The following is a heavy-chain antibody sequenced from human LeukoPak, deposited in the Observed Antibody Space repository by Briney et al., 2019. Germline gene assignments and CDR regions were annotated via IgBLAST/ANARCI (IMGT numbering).Heavy chain of an antibody. J-gene: IGHJ3*02. D-gene: IGHD4-23*01. V-gene: IGHV4-4*02. Sequence: PSETLSLTCVVSGGSISSSNWWSWVRQPPGKGLEWIGEIHHRGSTNHNPSLKGRVTISVDKSKNHFSLKLSSVTAADTAVYYCARAEYGGNPSLAHFDIWGQGTMVTVSS. CDR1: GGSISSSNW. CDR3: ARAEYGGNPSLAHFDI. CDR2: IHHRGST.